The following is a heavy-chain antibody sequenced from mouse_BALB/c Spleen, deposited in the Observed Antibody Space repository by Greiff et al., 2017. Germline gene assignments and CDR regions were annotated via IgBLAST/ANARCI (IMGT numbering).Heavy chain of an antibody. CDR1: GYAFSSYW. J-gene: IGHJ4*01. CDR2: IYPGDGDT. Sequence: VQLQESGAELVRPGSSVKISCKASGYAFSSYWVNWVKQRPGQGLEWIGQIYPGDGDTNYNGKFKGKATLTADKSSSTAYMQLSSLTSEDSAVYFCARSETYYYAMDYWGQGTSVTVSS. CDR3: ARSETYYYAMDY. V-gene: IGHV1-80*01.